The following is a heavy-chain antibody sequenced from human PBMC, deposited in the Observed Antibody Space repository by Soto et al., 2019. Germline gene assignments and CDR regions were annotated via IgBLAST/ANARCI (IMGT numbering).Heavy chain of an antibody. J-gene: IGHJ4*02. D-gene: IGHD3-3*01. CDR3: ATISVASNTEY. CDR1: GFTFSSYA. Sequence: GGSLRLSCAASGFTFSSYAMSWVRQAPGKGLEWVSSTSYNGAATYYGDSVRGRFTFSRDNSKNMLYLQMSGLTAGDTAVYYCATISVASNTEYWGQGTQVTVS. V-gene: IGHV3-23*01. CDR2: TSYNGAAT.